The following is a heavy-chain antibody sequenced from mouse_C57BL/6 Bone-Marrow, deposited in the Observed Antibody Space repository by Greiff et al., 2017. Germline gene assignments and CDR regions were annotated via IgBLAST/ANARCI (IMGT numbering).Heavy chain of an antibody. CDR2: INPNYGTT. CDR1: GYSFTDYN. CDR3: ARSPHLIREYLGLYAMDY. J-gene: IGHJ4*01. Sequence: EVQLQQSGPELVKPGASVKISCKASGYSFTDYNMNWVKQSNGKSLEWIGVINPNYGTTSYNQKFKGKATLTVDQSSSTAYMQLNSLTSEDSAVYYCARSPHLIREYLGLYAMDYWGQGTSVTVSS. D-gene: IGHD5-1*01. V-gene: IGHV1-39*01.